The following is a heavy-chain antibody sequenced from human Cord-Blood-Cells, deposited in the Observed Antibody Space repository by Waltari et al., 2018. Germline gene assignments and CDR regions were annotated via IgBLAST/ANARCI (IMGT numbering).Heavy chain of an antibody. V-gene: IGHV2-5*01. Sequence: QITLKESGPTLVKPTQTLTLTCTFSGFSLSTSGVGVGWIRQPPGKALEWRALSYWNDDKRYSPSLKSRRTITKDTSKNPVVLTMPNVDPVDTATYYCARGDILAGYYDYWGQGTLVTVSS. CDR3: ARGDILAGYYDY. CDR2: SYWNDDK. CDR1: GFSLSTSGVG. D-gene: IGHD3-9*01. J-gene: IGHJ4*02.